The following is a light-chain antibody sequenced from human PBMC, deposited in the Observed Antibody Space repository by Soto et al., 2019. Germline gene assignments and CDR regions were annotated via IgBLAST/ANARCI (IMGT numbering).Light chain of an antibody. CDR1: QSISSN. CDR2: GAS. V-gene: IGKV3-15*01. Sequence: EIVMTQSPATLSVSPGEGGTLSCRASQSISSNLAWYQQKPGQAPRLLIYGASTRPPGIPARFSGSGSGTDFTLTISSLQSEDFAVYYCQQYNNWPGTFGQGTKVEIK. J-gene: IGKJ1*01. CDR3: QQYNNWPGT.